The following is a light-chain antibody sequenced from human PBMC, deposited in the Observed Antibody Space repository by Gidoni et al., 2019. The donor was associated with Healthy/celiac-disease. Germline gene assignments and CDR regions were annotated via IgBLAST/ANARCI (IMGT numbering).Light chain of an antibody. CDR1: QCIIND. CDR3: LQVYNYPRT. J-gene: IGKJ1*01. CDR2: AAS. V-gene: IGKV1-6*01. Sequence: AIHMTQSPSSLSASVGDRVTITCRASQCIINDLGWYQQTPGKAPKLLIYAASNLQSGVPSRFSGSGSCTDFTLTIRSLQPEEFATYYCLQVYNYPRTFGQGTKVEIK.